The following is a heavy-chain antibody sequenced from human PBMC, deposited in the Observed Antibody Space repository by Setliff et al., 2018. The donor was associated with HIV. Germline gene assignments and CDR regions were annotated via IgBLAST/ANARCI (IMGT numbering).Heavy chain of an antibody. D-gene: IGHD3-22*01. CDR3: ARERDSNGYQFDY. J-gene: IGHJ4*02. Sequence: SVKVSCKASGFTFTNYAIHWVRQAPGQRLEWMGWINVDSGNTKYLQDLRGRVTITKDRSASTAYMEVSNLRSEDMAVYYCARERDSNGYQFDYWGQGTLVTVSS. CDR1: GFTFTNYA. V-gene: IGHV1-3*03. CDR2: INVDSGNT.